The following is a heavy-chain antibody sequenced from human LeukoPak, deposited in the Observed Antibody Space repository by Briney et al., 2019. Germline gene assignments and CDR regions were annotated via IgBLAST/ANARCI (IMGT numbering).Heavy chain of an antibody. Sequence: PGGSLRLSCAASGFTFSSYGLHWVRQAPGKGLEWVAVISYDGSNKYYADSVKGRFTISRDNSKNTLYLQMNSLRAEDTAVYYCVYDCSSTSCYGGYYGMDVWGQGTTVTVSS. V-gene: IGHV3-30*03. CDR1: GFTFSSYG. CDR3: VYDCSSTSCYGGYYGMDV. D-gene: IGHD2-2*01. CDR2: ISYDGSNK. J-gene: IGHJ6*02.